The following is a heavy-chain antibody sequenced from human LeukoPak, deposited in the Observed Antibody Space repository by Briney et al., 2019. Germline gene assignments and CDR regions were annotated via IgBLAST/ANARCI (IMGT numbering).Heavy chain of an antibody. Sequence: PSETLSLTCTVSGGSIRSSYYYWGWIRQPPGKGLEWIGSIYDSGSTYYNPSLKSRVTISVDTSKNQFSLKLNSVTAADTAVYYCARGYSYGYIWFDPWGQGTLATVSS. CDR3: ARGYSYGYIWFDP. CDR1: GGSIRSSYYY. V-gene: IGHV4-39*01. D-gene: IGHD5-18*01. J-gene: IGHJ5*02. CDR2: IYDSGST.